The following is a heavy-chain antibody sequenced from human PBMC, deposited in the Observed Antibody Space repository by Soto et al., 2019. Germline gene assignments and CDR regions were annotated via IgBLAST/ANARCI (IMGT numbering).Heavy chain of an antibody. Sequence: GASVKVSCKASGGTFSSYAISWVRQAPGQGLEWMGGIIPIFGTANYAQKFQGRVTITADESTSTAYMELSSLRSEDTAVYYCARQGVVVVVAATQGWWFDPWGQGTLVTVS. CDR3: ARQGVVVVVAATQGWWFDP. J-gene: IGHJ5*02. CDR1: GGTFSSYA. D-gene: IGHD2-15*01. V-gene: IGHV1-69*13. CDR2: IIPIFGTA.